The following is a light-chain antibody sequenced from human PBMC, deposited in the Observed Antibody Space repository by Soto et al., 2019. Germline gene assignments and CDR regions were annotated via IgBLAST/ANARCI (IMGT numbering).Light chain of an antibody. J-gene: IGKJ2*01. V-gene: IGKV1-5*01. Sequence: DIQMTQSPSTLSASVGDRVTITCRASQSVSRWLAWYQQKPGKAPKVLIYVASSLESGVPSRFSGNGSGTEFTLTISSLQPEDFATYYCQQYDDYSLFTFGQGTKVEIK. CDR2: VAS. CDR3: QQYDDYSLFT. CDR1: QSVSRW.